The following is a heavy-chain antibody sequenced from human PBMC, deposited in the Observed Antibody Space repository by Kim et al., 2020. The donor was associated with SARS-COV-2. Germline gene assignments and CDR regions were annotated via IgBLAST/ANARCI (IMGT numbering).Heavy chain of an antibody. D-gene: IGHD3-3*01. J-gene: IGHJ6*02. CDR2: IYYSGST. CDR1: GGSISSGGYY. Sequence: SETLSLTCTVSGGSISSGGYYWSWIRQHPGKGLEWIGYIYYSGSTYYNPSLKSRVTISVDTSKNQFSLKLSSVTAADTAVYYCARDPPGGFWSGYSTGYYYYGMDVWGQGTTVTVSS. V-gene: IGHV4-31*03. CDR3: ARDPPGGFWSGYSTGYYYYGMDV.